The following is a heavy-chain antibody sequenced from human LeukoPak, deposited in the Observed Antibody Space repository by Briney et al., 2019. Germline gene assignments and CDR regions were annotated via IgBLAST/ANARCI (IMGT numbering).Heavy chain of an antibody. CDR1: GGTFSSYA. CDR3: ARSLLRGVPEHYYYYGMDA. D-gene: IGHD3-22*01. J-gene: IGHJ6*02. V-gene: IGHV1-69*01. CDR2: IIPIFGTA. Sequence: SVKVSCKASGGTFSSYAISWVRQAPGQGLEWMGGIIPIFGTANYAQKFQGRVTITADESTSTAYMELSSLRSEDTAVYYCARSLLRGVPEHYYYYGMDAWGQGTTVTVSS.